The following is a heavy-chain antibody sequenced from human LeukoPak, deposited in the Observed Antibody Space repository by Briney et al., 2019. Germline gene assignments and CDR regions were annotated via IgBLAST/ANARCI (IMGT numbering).Heavy chain of an antibody. D-gene: IGHD3-22*01. CDR2: IYYSGST. Sequence: PGGSLRLSCAASGFTFSSYGMHWVRQPPGKGLEWIGSIYYSGSTYYNPSLKSRVTISVDTSKNQFSLKLSSVTAADTAVYYCARLIGAGHYDSSGYYYSRYYYYYMDVWGKGTTVTISS. J-gene: IGHJ6*03. CDR1: GFTFSSYG. V-gene: IGHV4-39*07. CDR3: ARLIGAGHYDSSGYYYSRYYYYYMDV.